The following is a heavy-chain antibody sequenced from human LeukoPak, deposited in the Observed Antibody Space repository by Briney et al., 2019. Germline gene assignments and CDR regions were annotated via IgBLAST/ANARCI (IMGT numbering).Heavy chain of an antibody. CDR2: ITPYNENT. V-gene: IGHV1-18*01. CDR1: GYIFTNYS. J-gene: IGHJ4*02. CDR3: ARVKEERATMSPFDS. Sequence: GASVKVSCKASGYIFTNYSISWVRQAPGQGLEWMGWITPYNENTNYARKFEDRISMTTDTSSNTAHMDLRSLRSDDTAVYYCARVKEERATMSPFDSWGQGTLVTVSS. D-gene: IGHD5-24*01.